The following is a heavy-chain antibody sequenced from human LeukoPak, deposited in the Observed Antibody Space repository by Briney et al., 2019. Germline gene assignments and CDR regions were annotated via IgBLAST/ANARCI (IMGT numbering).Heavy chain of an antibody. J-gene: IGHJ4*02. D-gene: IGHD1-1*01. CDR3: ASEGTTFSSFDY. CDR2: IYTSGST. Sequence: PSETLSLTCTVSGGSISSGSYYWSWIRQPAGKGLEWIGRIYTSGSTNYNPSLKSRVTISVDTSKNQFSLKLNSVIATDTAVYYCASEGTTFSSFDYWGLGTLVTVSS. V-gene: IGHV4-61*02. CDR1: GGSISSGSYY.